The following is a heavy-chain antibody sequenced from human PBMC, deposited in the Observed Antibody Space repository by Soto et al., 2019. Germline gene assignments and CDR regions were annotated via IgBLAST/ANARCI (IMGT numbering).Heavy chain of an antibody. CDR2: ISIGNGYT. J-gene: IGHJ4*02. CDR3: ARFRSLCYNFFDY. D-gene: IGHD3-16*02. CDR1: GYTFTTYA. Sequence: ASVKVSCKASGYTFTTYAIHWVRQAPGQRLEWLGWISIGNGYTKYSAKFQDRVTITWDTSATTAYIQLSSLISEDTAVYYCARFRSLCYNFFDYWGQGTLVTVAS. V-gene: IGHV1-3*04.